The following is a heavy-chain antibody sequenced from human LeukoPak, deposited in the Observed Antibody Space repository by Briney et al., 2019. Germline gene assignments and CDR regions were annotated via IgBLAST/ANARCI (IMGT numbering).Heavy chain of an antibody. V-gene: IGHV1-69*13. J-gene: IGHJ4*02. CDR3: AREGEYYGSGSYIFGY. CDR2: IIPIFGTA. Sequence: SVKVSCKASGYTFTSYAISWVRQAPGQGLEWMGGIIPIFGTANYAQKFQGRVTITADESTSTAYMELSSLRSEDTAVYYCAREGEYYGSGSYIFGYWGQGTLVTVSS. D-gene: IGHD3-10*01. CDR1: GYTFTSYA.